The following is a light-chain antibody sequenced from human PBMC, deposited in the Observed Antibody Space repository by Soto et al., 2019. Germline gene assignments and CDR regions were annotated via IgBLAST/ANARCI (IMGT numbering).Light chain of an antibody. V-gene: IGKV1-5*03. CDR1: QSISSW. Sequence: DIQMTQSPSTMSASVGDRVTITCRASQSISSWLAWYQQKPGKAPKLLIYKASSLDSGVPSRFCVSGSGTEVTLTIISLQPDDFATYYCPKYNIYSWTFGQGTKVAIK. CDR3: PKYNIYSWT. CDR2: KAS. J-gene: IGKJ1*01.